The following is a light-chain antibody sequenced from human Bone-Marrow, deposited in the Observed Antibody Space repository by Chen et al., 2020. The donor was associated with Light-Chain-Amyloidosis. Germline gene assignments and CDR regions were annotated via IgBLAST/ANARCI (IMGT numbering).Light chain of an antibody. CDR3: QQCYNWPPWT. CDR1: QSVGSS. Sequence: EIVLTQSPATLSVSPGESATLSCRASQSVGSSLAWYQQKPGQAPRLLIYGVSTRATGIPARFRGSGSGTEFTLTISSMQSEDVAVYYCQQCYNWPPWTFGQGTKVEI. J-gene: IGKJ1*01. V-gene: IGKV3-15*01. CDR2: GVS.